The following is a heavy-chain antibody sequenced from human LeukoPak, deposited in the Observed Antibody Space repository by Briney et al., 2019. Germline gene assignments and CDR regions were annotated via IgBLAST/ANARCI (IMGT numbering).Heavy chain of an antibody. V-gene: IGHV3-53*01. Sequence: GGSLRLSCAASGFTFSNAWMSWVRQAPGKGLEWVSVIYSGGSTYYADSVKGRFTISRDNSKNTLYLQMNSLRAEDTAVYYCARDTVTTFRFRDYYYYGMDVWGQGTTVTVSS. D-gene: IGHD4-17*01. CDR1: GFTFSNAW. CDR3: ARDTVTTFRFRDYYYYGMDV. J-gene: IGHJ6*02. CDR2: IYSGGST.